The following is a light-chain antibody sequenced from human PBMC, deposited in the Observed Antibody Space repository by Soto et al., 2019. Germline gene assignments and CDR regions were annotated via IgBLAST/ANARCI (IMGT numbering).Light chain of an antibody. CDR3: QQSYRTSLLT. V-gene: IGKV3-20*01. Sequence: EIVLTQSPGTLSLSPGERATLSCRASQSVSSSYLAWYQQKPGQAPRLLIYAASSRATGIPDRFSGSGSGTDFTLTISSLQPEDFATYYCQQSYRTSLLTFGGGTKVDIK. CDR1: QSVSSSY. CDR2: AAS. J-gene: IGKJ4*01.